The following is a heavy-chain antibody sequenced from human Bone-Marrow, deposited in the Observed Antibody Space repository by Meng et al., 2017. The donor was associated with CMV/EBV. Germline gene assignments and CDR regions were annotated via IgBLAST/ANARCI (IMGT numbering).Heavy chain of an antibody. CDR1: GGSFSGYY. J-gene: IGHJ4*02. Sequence: GSLRLSCAVYGGSFSGYYWSWIRQPPGKGLEWIGEINHSGSTNYNPSLKSRVTISVDTSKNQFSLKLSSVTAADTAVYYCARDSSSSVGRLFGYWGQGTLVTVSS. D-gene: IGHD6-6*01. CDR3: ARDSSSSVGRLFGY. V-gene: IGHV4-34*01. CDR2: INHSGST.